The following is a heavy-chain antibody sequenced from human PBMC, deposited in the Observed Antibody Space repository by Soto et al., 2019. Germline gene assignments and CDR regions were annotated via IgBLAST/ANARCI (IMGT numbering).Heavy chain of an antibody. CDR1: GGSISRSNW. J-gene: IGHJ6*02. Sequence: QVQLQESGPGLVKPSGTLSLTCAVSGGSISRSNWWSWVRQPPGKGLEWIGDISHSGNTNYNPSLKSRVTISGDKSKNHFSLKLSSVTAADTAVYYCARGCSGGSCYPLMDVWGRGTTVTVSS. CDR2: ISHSGNT. D-gene: IGHD2-15*01. V-gene: IGHV4-4*02. CDR3: ARGCSGGSCYPLMDV.